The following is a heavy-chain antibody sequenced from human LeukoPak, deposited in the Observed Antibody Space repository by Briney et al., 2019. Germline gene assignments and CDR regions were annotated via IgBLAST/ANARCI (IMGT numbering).Heavy chain of an antibody. Sequence: GRALRIPLGASWFTLRSYGLHRVRPAPSKGAEGVAVISFDGSHEYYADSVKGRFTISRDTSKNTLYLQMNSLRAEDTAVYYCAKQEIGTTWSVGYWGQGTLVTVSS. CDR1: WFTLRSYG. CDR2: ISFDGSHE. CDR3: AKQEIGTTWSVGY. V-gene: IGHV3-30*18. J-gene: IGHJ4*02. D-gene: IGHD1-14*01.